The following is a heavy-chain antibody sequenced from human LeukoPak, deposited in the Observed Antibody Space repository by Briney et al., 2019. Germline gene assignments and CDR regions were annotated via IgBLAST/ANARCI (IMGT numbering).Heavy chain of an antibody. Sequence: PSETLSLTCAVYGGSFSGYYWSRIRQPPGKGLEWIGEINHSGSTNYNPSLKSRVTISVDTSKNQFSLKLSSVTAADTAVYYRARGIFYSSGWYLDYWGQGTLVTVSS. V-gene: IGHV4-34*01. CDR2: INHSGST. D-gene: IGHD6-19*01. J-gene: IGHJ4*02. CDR1: GGSFSGYY. CDR3: ARGIFYSSGWYLDY.